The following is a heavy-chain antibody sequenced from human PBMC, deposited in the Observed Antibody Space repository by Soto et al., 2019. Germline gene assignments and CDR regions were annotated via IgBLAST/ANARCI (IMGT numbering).Heavy chain of an antibody. CDR3: AADTHYDFWSGSQAGFDY. Sequence: ASVKVSCKASGFTFTSSAMQWVRQARGQRLEWIGWIVVGSGNTNYAQKFQERVTITRDMSTSTAYMELSSLRSEDTAVYYCAADTHYDFWSGSQAGFDYWGQGTLVTAPQ. CDR2: IVVGSGNT. D-gene: IGHD3-3*01. V-gene: IGHV1-58*02. CDR1: GFTFTSSA. J-gene: IGHJ4*02.